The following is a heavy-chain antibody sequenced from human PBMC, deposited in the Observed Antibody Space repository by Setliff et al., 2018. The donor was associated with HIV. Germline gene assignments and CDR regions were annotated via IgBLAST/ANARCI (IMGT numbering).Heavy chain of an antibody. CDR1: GGSISSHY. Sequence: PSETLSLTCTVSGGSISSHYWSWIRQSPGKGLEWIGSIYYSGSINYNPSLKSRVSISVDTSKKQFSLKLSSVTAADTAVYYCARFFAGDFDYWGQGTLVTVAS. CDR2: IYYSGSI. CDR3: ARFFAGDFDY. V-gene: IGHV4-59*11. J-gene: IGHJ4*02. D-gene: IGHD3-3*01.